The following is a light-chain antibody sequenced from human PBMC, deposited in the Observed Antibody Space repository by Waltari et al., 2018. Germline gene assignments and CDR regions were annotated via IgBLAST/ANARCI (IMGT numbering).Light chain of an antibody. CDR1: SCNIWTRY. V-gene: IGLV1-51*01. CDR3: ETWDTSLSAWV. J-gene: IGLJ3*02. CDR2: DRD. Sequence: QSVLTQAPSVSAAPGQKVNIACAGTSCNIWTRYVAGYHQFPGTAPTLHIYDRDTRPSAIPDRFAASKSGTSATLDITGLQTGDDANYYCETWDTSLSAWVFGGGTKLTVL.